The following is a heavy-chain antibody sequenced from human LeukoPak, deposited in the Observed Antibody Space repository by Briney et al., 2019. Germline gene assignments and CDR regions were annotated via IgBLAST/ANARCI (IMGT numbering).Heavy chain of an antibody. D-gene: IGHD1-26*01. V-gene: IGHV4-34*01. Sequence: SETLSLTCAVYGGSFSGYYWSWIRQPPGKGLEWIGEINHSGSTNYNPSLKSRVIISVDTSKNQFSLKLSSVTAADTAVYYCARVKYSGSYYMDVWGKGTTVTVSS. CDR1: GGSFSGYY. J-gene: IGHJ6*03. CDR3: ARVKYSGSYYMDV. CDR2: INHSGST.